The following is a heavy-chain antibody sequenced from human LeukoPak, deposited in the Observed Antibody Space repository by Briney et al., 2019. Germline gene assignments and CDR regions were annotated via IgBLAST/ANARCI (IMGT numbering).Heavy chain of an antibody. CDR2: ISYDGSNK. V-gene: IGHV3-30*04. CDR1: GFTFSSYA. Sequence: GGSLRLSCAASGFTFSSYAMHWVRQAPGKGLEWVAVISYDGSNKYYADSVKGRFTISRDNSKNTLYLQVNSLRAEDTAVYYCAKGGKWDVTPFDYRGQGTLVTVSS. D-gene: IGHD1-26*01. CDR3: AKGGKWDVTPFDY. J-gene: IGHJ4*02.